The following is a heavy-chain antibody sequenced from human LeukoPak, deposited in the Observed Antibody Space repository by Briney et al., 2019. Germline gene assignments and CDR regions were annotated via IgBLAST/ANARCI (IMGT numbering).Heavy chain of an antibody. D-gene: IGHD3-16*02. J-gene: IGHJ4*02. Sequence: ASVKASCKASGYTFTGYYMHWVRQAPGQGLEWMGRINPNSGGTNYAQKFQGRVTMTRDTSISTACMELSRLRSDDTAVYYCARERHDYVWGSYRYSIDYWGQGTLVTVSS. CDR3: ARERHDYVWGSYRYSIDY. CDR2: INPNSGGT. CDR1: GYTFTGYY. V-gene: IGHV1-2*06.